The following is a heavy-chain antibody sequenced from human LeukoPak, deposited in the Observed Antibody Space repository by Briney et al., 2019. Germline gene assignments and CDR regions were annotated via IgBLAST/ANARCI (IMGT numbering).Heavy chain of an antibody. D-gene: IGHD6-13*01. CDR3: ARGRGYSQRYFDL. V-gene: IGHV4-34*01. CDR2: INHSGST. CDR1: GGSFSGYY. Sequence: SETPSLTCAVYGGSFSGYYWSWIRQPPGKGLEWIGEINHSGSTNYNPSLKSRVTISVDTSKNQFSLKLSSVTAADTAVYYCARGRGYSQRYFDLWGRGTLVTVSS. J-gene: IGHJ2*01.